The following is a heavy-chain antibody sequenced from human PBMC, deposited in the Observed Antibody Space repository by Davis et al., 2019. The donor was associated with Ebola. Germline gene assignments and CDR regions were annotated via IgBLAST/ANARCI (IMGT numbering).Heavy chain of an antibody. J-gene: IGHJ6*02. Sequence: ASVKVSCKASGYTFTSYYMHWVRQAPGQGLEWMGIINPSGGSTSYAQKFQGRVTMTTDTSTSTAYMELRSLRSDDTAVYYCARENCSGGSCYFLLSVWGQGTTVTVSS. V-gene: IGHV1-46*01. CDR2: INPSGGST. CDR1: GYTFTSYY. CDR3: ARENCSGGSCYFLLSV. D-gene: IGHD2-15*01.